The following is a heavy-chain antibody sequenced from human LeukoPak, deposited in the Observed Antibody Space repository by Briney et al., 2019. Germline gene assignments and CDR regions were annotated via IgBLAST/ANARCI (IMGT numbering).Heavy chain of an antibody. CDR3: ARSSNYDFWSGYFNY. D-gene: IGHD3-3*01. Sequence: ASVKVSCTASGYTFTSYGISWVRQAPGQGLEWMGWISAYNGNTNYAQKLQGRVTMTTDTSTSTAYMELRSLRSDDTAVYYCARSSNYDFWSGYFNYWGQGTLVTVSS. CDR1: GYTFTSYG. J-gene: IGHJ4*02. V-gene: IGHV1-18*01. CDR2: ISAYNGNT.